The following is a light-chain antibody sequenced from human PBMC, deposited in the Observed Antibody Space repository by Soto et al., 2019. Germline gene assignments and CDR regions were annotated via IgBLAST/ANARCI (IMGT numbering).Light chain of an antibody. V-gene: IGLV2-11*01. J-gene: IGLJ2*01. CDR3: CSYAGTYTWI. Sequence: QSALTQPRSVSGSPGQSGTISCTGASNNVGGYNYVSWYQHHPGKVPQLIIYDVTKRPSGVPDRFSGCKSCNTASLTISGLQVEDEADYYCCSYAGTYTWIVGGGTKLTVL. CDR1: SNNVGGYNY. CDR2: DVT.